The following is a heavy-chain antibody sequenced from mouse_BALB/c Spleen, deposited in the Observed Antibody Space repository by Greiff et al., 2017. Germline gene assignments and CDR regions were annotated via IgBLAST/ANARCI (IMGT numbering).Heavy chain of an antibody. J-gene: IGHJ2*01. CDR3: ASIYYYGSSYFDY. V-gene: IGHV14-3*02. D-gene: IGHD1-1*01. CDR1: GFNIKDTY. CDR2: IDPANGNT. Sequence: EVKVVESGAELVKPGASVKLSCTASGFNIKDTYMHWVKQRPEQGLEWIGRIDPANGNTKYDPKFQGKATLTVDTSSSTAYVDLSSLTSEDSAVYYCASIYYYGSSYFDYWGQGTTLTVSS.